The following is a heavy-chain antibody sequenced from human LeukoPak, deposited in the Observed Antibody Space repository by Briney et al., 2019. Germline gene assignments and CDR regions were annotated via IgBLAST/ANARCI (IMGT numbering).Heavy chain of an antibody. D-gene: IGHD3-10*01. CDR2: ISSSSSYI. CDR3: ARGGYYGSGSYYNFLHNWFDP. CDR1: GFTFSSYS. Sequence: GGSLRLSCAASGFTFSSYSMNWVRQAPGKGLEWVSSISSSSSYIYYADSVKGRFTISRDNAKNSLYLQMNSLRAEDTAVYYCARGGYYGSGSYYNFLHNWFDPWGQGTLVTVSS. V-gene: IGHV3-21*01. J-gene: IGHJ5*02.